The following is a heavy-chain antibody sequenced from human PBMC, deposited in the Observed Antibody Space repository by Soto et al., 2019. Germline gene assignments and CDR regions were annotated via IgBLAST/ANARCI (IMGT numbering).Heavy chain of an antibody. CDR1: GFIFKNYA. Sequence: QVQLVESGGGVVQPGRSLRLSCAGSGFIFKNYALNWVRQAPGKGLEWVASITRDGYNKYYADSVKGRFTISRDNSRDTLSLQMTALTIEDSSVYYCTNSSGGSSSVGMDYWGQGTRVTVSS. V-gene: IGHV3-30*04. J-gene: IGHJ4*02. D-gene: IGHD3-22*01. CDR2: ITRDGYNK. CDR3: TNSSGGSSSVGMDY.